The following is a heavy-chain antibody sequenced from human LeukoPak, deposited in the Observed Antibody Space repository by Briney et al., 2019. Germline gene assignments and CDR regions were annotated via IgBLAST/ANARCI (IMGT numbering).Heavy chain of an antibody. CDR3: ARDRFFGPSKLMDV. D-gene: IGHD3/OR15-3a*01. CDR2: IKQDGSEK. J-gene: IGHJ6*03. Sequence: GGSLRLSCAASEFTFSSYWMSWVRQAPGKGLEWVANIKQDGSEKYYVDSVKGRFTISGDNAENSLSLQMNSLRAEDTAVYYCARDRFFGPSKLMDVWGKGTTVTVSS. V-gene: IGHV3-7*01. CDR1: EFTFSSYW.